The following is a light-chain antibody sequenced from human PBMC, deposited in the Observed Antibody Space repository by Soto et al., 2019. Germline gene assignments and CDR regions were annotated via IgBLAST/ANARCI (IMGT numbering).Light chain of an antibody. CDR2: TAS. Sequence: DIQLTQSPSFLSASVGDRVTITCRASQGISSYLAWYQQKPGKAPKLLIYTASTLQRGVPSRFSGSGSGTEFTLTISSLQPEDFATYYCQQLNGYPLTFGGGTKVEIK. J-gene: IGKJ4*01. CDR3: QQLNGYPLT. CDR1: QGISSY. V-gene: IGKV1-9*01.